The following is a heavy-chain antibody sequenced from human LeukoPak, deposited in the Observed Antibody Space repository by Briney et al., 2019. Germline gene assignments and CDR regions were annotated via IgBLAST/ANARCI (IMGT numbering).Heavy chain of an antibody. CDR2: ISGSGGTT. Sequence: GGSLRLSCAASGFTFSSNAMSWVRQAPGKGLEWVSAISGSGGTTYYADSVKGRFTISRDNSKNTLYLQMNSLRAEGTAVYYCAKGGSSTPYSNYGYWGQGTLVTVSS. D-gene: IGHD4-11*01. CDR3: AKGGSSTPYSNYGY. CDR1: GFTFSSNA. V-gene: IGHV3-23*01. J-gene: IGHJ4*02.